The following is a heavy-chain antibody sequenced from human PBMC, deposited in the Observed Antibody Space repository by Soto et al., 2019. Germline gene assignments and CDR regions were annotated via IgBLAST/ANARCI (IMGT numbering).Heavy chain of an antibody. Sequence: GGSVKVSCKASGYTFTGYYMHWVRQAPRQGLEWMGWINPNSGGTNYAQKLQGRVTMTTDTSTSTAYMELRSLRSDDTAVYYCARDYPLTSSTIDDWGQGTLVTVSS. CDR1: GYTFTGYY. CDR3: ARDYPLTSSTIDD. D-gene: IGHD4-4*01. V-gene: IGHV1-2*02. CDR2: INPNSGGT. J-gene: IGHJ4*02.